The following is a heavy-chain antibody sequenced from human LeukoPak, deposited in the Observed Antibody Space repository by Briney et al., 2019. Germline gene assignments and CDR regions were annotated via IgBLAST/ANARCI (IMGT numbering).Heavy chain of an antibody. CDR2: VYDNDIS. V-gene: IGHV4-59*01. CDR3: ARGLVLATDDTFDI. Sequence: PSETLSLTCSVSGASIRSYFWSWIRQSPGKGLEWVGYVYDNDISNFNPSLESRVTILVDRSKSQFSLKLRSVTAADTAVYYCARGLVLATDDTFDIWGPGTMVTVSS. CDR1: GASIRSYF. D-gene: IGHD5-12*01. J-gene: IGHJ3*02.